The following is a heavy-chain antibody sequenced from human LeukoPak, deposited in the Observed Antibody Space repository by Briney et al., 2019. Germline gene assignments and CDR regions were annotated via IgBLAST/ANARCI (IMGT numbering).Heavy chain of an antibody. CDR3: ARLVLRGNWYFDL. J-gene: IGHJ2*01. CDR2: INHSGST. D-gene: IGHD2/OR15-2a*01. CDR1: GGSLSGYY. Sequence: PSETLSLTCAVYGGSLSGYYWSWIRQPPGKGLEWIGEINHSGSTNYNPSLKSRVTISVDTSKNQFSLKLSSVTAADTAVYYCARLVLRGNWYFDLWGRGTLVTVSS. V-gene: IGHV4-34*01.